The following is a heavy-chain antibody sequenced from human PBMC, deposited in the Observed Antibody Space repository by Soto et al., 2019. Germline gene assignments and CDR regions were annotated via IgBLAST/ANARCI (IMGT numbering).Heavy chain of an antibody. CDR1: GFTFNNYA. D-gene: IGHD3-10*01. V-gene: IGHV3-23*01. CDR3: AKGRGGSGSLTPRVDF. Sequence: EVQLLESVGVLVQPGGSLRLSCAVSGFTFNNYAMTWVRQAPGKGLEWVSAISGGGDTTSYADSVKGRFSVSRDGSKSPLYLQMRSLRAEDTALYYCAKGRGGSGSLTPRVDFWGQGTLVTVSS. J-gene: IGHJ4*02. CDR2: ISGGGDTT.